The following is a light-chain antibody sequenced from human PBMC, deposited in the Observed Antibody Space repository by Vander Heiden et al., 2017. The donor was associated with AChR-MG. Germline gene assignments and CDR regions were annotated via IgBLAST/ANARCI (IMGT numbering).Light chain of an antibody. CDR1: QSVSSSY. J-gene: IGKJ3*01. V-gene: IGKV3-20*01. CDR3: QQYGSSQLT. Sequence: IVLTQSPGTLSLSPGERATLSCRASQSVSSSYLAWYQQKPGQAPRLLIYGASSRATGIPDRFSGSGSGTDFTLTISRLEPEDFAVYYCQQYGSSQLTFGPGTKVDIK. CDR2: GAS.